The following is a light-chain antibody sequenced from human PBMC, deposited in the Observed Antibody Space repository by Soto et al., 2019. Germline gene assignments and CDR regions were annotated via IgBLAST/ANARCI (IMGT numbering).Light chain of an antibody. Sequence: DIVMTQSPLSLPVTPGEAASISCRSSQSLLHSNGYNYLDWYLQKPGQSPQLLIYLGSNRASGVPDRFSGSGSGTDFTLKISRAEAEDVGVYYCMQALQTPLTFGGGTKVEIK. V-gene: IGKV2-28*01. J-gene: IGKJ4*01. CDR1: QSLLHSNGYNY. CDR2: LGS. CDR3: MQALQTPLT.